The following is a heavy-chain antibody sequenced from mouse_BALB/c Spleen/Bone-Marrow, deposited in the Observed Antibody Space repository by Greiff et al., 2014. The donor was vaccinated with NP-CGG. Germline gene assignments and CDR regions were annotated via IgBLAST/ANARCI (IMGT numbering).Heavy chain of an antibody. Sequence: EVQLQQSGAELVKPGASVKLSCTASGFNIKDTYMHWVKQRPEQGLEWIGRIDPANGNTEYDPKFQGKATITADTSSNTAYLQLSSLTSEDTAVYYCASYYYGHYFDYWGQGTTLTVSS. D-gene: IGHD1-1*01. CDR3: ASYYYGHYFDY. CDR2: IDPANGNT. V-gene: IGHV14-3*02. CDR1: GFNIKDTY. J-gene: IGHJ2*01.